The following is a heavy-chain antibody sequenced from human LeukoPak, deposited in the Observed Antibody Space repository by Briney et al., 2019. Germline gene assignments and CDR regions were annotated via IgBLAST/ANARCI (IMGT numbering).Heavy chain of an antibody. J-gene: IGHJ4*02. CDR2: LISSTSYI. D-gene: IGHD6-19*01. Sequence: NPRRSLRLSCAASGFTFSSYSMNWVSQAPRKGLGWVSSLISSTSYIYYEDSVKRRFTITRDNAKNTLYLQMNSLRAEDTAVYYCARARYSSGWDSDYWGQGTLVTVSS. CDR1: GFTFSSYS. CDR3: ARARYSSGWDSDY. V-gene: IGHV3-21*01.